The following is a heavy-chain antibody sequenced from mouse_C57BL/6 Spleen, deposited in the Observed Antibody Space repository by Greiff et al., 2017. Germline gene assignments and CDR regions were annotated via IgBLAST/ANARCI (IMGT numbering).Heavy chain of an antibody. CDR1: GFTFSSYA. CDR2: ISSGGDYI. V-gene: IGHV5-9-1*02. Sequence: EVMLVESGEGLVKPGGSLKLSCAASGFTFSSYAMSWVRQTPEKRLEWVAYISSGGDYIYYADTVKGRFTISSDNARNTLYLQMSSLKSEDTAMYYCTREEYYYDYDPYYFDYWGQGTTLTVSS. CDR3: TREEYYYDYDPYYFDY. D-gene: IGHD2-4*01. J-gene: IGHJ2*01.